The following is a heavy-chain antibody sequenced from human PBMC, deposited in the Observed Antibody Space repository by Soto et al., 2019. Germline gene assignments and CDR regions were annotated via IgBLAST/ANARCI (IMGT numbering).Heavy chain of an antibody. V-gene: IGHV1-18*01. CDR3: AMGDNYVTPTPQDG. CDR2: ISPYSGNT. J-gene: IGHJ6*02. D-gene: IGHD3-16*01. CDR1: GYIFVNYG. Sequence: QVQLVQSGDEVRKPGSSVKVSCKASGYIFVNYGIAWVRQAPGQGLEWMGWISPYSGNTHYASKVPGRRTMTTDTTTRTADMGLGSLASDDTAVYYCAMGDNYVTPTPQDGWGQGTTVTVSS.